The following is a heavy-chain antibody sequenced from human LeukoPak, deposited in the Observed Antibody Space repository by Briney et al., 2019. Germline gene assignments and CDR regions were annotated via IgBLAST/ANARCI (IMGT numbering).Heavy chain of an antibody. CDR3: ARDGRGLGFHYYYMDV. Sequence: SETLSLTCTVSGGSISSYYWSWIRQPPGKGLEWIGYIYHSGSTNYNPSLKSRVTISVDTSKNQFSLKLSSVTAADTAVYYCARDGRGLGFHYYYMDVWGKGTTVTVSS. CDR1: GGSISSYY. V-gene: IGHV4-59*12. J-gene: IGHJ6*03. CDR2: IYHSGST.